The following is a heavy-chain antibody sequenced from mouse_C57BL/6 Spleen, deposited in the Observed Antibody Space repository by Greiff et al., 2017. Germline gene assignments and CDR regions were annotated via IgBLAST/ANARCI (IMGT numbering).Heavy chain of an antibody. Sequence: QVQLQQPGAELVKPGASVKMSCKASGYTFTSYWITGVKQRPGQGLEWIGDIYPGSGSTNYNEKFKSKATLTVDTSSSTAYMQLSSLTSEDAAVYYSARYGSSGYGGFAYWGQGTLVTVSA. CDR1: GYTFTSYW. D-gene: IGHD3-2*02. CDR2: IYPGSGST. CDR3: ARYGSSGYGGFAY. V-gene: IGHV1-55*01. J-gene: IGHJ3*01.